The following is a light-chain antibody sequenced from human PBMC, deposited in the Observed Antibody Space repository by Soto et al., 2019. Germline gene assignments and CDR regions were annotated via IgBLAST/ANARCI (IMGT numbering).Light chain of an antibody. V-gene: IGLV2-8*01. CDR2: EVS. Sequence: QSALTQPPSASGSPGQSVTISCTGTSSDIGGYNYVSWYQQHPGKAPKLMIYEVSKRPSGVPDRFSGSKSGNTASLTVSGLQAEDEDDYYCSSSAGNSIVVFGGGTKLTVL. J-gene: IGLJ3*02. CDR3: SSSAGNSIVV. CDR1: SSDIGGYNY.